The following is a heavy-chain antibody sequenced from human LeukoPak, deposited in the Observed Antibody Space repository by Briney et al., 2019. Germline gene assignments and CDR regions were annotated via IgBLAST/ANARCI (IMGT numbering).Heavy chain of an antibody. CDR3: ARDPVPRDDYDSSGYYYPYYFDY. D-gene: IGHD3-22*01. V-gene: IGHV3-21*01. CDR1: GFTFSSYS. CDR2: ISSSSSYI. J-gene: IGHJ4*02. Sequence: GGSLRLSCAASGFTFSSYSMNWVRQAPGKGLEWVSSISSSSSYIYYADSVKGRFTISRDNAKNSLYLQMNSLRAEDTAVYYCARDPVPRDDYDSSGYYYPYYFDYWGQGTLVTVSS.